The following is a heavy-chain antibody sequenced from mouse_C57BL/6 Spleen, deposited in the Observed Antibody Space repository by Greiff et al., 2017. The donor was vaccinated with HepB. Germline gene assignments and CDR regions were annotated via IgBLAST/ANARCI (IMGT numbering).Heavy chain of an antibody. Sequence: VQVVESGPGLVAPSQSLSITCTVSGFSLTSYAISWVRQPPGKGLEWLGVIWTGGGTNYNSALKSRLSISKDNSKSQVFLKMNSLQTDDTARYYCARNIRTITTVVGMDYYAMDYWGQGTSVTVSS. J-gene: IGHJ4*01. CDR3: ARNIRTITTVVGMDYYAMDY. D-gene: IGHD1-1*01. CDR1: GFSLTSYA. V-gene: IGHV2-9-1*01. CDR2: IWTGGGT.